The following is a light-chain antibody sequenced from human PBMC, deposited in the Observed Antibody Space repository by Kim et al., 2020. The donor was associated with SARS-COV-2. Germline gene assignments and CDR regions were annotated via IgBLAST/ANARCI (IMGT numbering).Light chain of an antibody. CDR2: TNN. J-gene: IGLJ3*02. CDR3: AAWDESLNGWV. CDR1: SSNIGSNS. V-gene: IGLV1-44*01. Sequence: GQKVTISCSGSSSNIGSNSVTWFQQLPGTAPKLLIYTNNQRPSGVPGRFSGSKSGTSASLAISGLQSEDEANYYCAAWDESLNGWVFGGGTQLTVL.